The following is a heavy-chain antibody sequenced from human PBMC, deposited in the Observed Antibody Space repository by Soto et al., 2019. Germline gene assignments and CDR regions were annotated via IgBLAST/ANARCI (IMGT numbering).Heavy chain of an antibody. CDR3: AKARCTTSNCYVPDY. CDR1: GFTFSSYG. Sequence: GGSLRLSCAASGFTFSSYGMHWVRQAPGKGLEWVAVIWYDGSNKYYADSVKGRFTISRDNPKNTLYLQMNSLRAEDTAVYYCAKARCTTSNCYVPDYWGQGTLVTVSS. CDR2: IWYDGSNK. D-gene: IGHD2-8*01. J-gene: IGHJ4*02. V-gene: IGHV3-33*06.